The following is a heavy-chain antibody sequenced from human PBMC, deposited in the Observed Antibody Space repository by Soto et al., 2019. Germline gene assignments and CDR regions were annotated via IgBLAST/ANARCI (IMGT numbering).Heavy chain of an antibody. J-gene: IGHJ4*02. CDR2: IYYSGST. CDR1: GGSISSYY. V-gene: IGHV4-59*01. CDR3: ARDRIYYDSSGYYYMYFDY. D-gene: IGHD3-22*01. Sequence: SETLSLTCTVSGGSISSYYWSWIRQPPGKGLEWIGYIYYSGSTNYNPSLKSRVTISVDTSKNQFSLKLSSVTAADTAVYYCARDRIYYDSSGYYYMYFDYWGQGTLVTVSS.